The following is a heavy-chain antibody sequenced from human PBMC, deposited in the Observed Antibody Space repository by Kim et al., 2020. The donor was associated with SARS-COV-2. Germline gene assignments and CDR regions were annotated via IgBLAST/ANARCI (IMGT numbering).Heavy chain of an antibody. Sequence: GSLRLSCAASGFTFSSYAMHWVRQAPGKGLEWVAVISYDGSNKYYADSVKGRFTISRDNSKNTLYLQMNSLRAEDTAVYYCARELGALRLGEFSPQLHYYYGMDVWGQGTTVTVSS. D-gene: IGHD3-16*01. CDR3: ARELGALRLGEFSPQLHYYYGMDV. J-gene: IGHJ6*02. CDR1: GFTFSSYA. V-gene: IGHV3-30*04. CDR2: ISYDGSNK.